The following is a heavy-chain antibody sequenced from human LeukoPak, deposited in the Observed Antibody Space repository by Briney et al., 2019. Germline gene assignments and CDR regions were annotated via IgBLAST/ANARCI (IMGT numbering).Heavy chain of an antibody. CDR2: ISGSGGST. V-gene: IGHV3-23*01. Sequence: GGSLRLSCAASGFTFSSYAMSWVRQAPGKGLEWVSAISGSGGSTYYADSVKGRFTISRDNSKNTLYLQMNSLRAEDTAVYYCAKDQKSSGWPGYYFDYWGQGTLVTVSS. CDR1: GFTFSSYA. CDR3: AKDQKSSGWPGYYFDY. D-gene: IGHD6-19*01. J-gene: IGHJ4*02.